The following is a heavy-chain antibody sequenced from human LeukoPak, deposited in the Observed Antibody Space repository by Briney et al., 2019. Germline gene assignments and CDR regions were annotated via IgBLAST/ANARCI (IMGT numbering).Heavy chain of an antibody. CDR3: AKDMARARDFWSGYYSGGIDY. CDR2: ISGDGGST. J-gene: IGHJ4*02. D-gene: IGHD3-3*01. CDR1: GFTLDDYA. Sequence: GGSLRLSCAASGFTLDDYAMHWVRQAPGKGLEWVSLISGDGGSTYYADSVKGRFTISRDNSKNSLYLQMNSLRTEDTALYYCAKDMARARDFWSGYYSGGIDYWGQGTLVTVSS. V-gene: IGHV3-43*02.